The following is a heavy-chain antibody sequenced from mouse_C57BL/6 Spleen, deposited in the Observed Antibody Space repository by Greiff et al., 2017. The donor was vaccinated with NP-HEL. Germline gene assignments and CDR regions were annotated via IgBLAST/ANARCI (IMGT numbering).Heavy chain of an antibody. CDR2: ISSGSSTI. J-gene: IGHJ2*01. Sequence: EVQRVESGGGLVKPGGSLKLSCAASGFTFSDYGMHWVRQAPEKGLEWVAYISSGSSTIYYADTVKGRFTISRDNAKNTLFLPLTSLRSEDTSKYYWARLGASVGYWGQGTTLTVSS. V-gene: IGHV5-17*01. CDR1: GFTFSDYG. CDR3: ARLGASVGY.